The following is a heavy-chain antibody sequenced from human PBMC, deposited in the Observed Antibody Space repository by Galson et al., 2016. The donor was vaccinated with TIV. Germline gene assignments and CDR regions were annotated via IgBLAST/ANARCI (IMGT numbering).Heavy chain of an antibody. D-gene: IGHD6-19*01. CDR3: VKDQRVPYSSGCYDY. CDR2: ISVSGIST. CDR1: GFTFSSYA. J-gene: IGHJ4*02. V-gene: IGHV3-23*01. Sequence: SLRLSCAASGFTFSSYAMSWVRQAPGKGLEWVSSISVSGISTYYADSVKGRFTISRDNSKSTLYLQMNSLRAEDTAVYYCVKDQRVPYSSGCYDYWGQGTLVTVSS.